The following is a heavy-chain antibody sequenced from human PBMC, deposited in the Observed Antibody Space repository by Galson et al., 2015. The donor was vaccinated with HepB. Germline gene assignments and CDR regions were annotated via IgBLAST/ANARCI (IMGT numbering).Heavy chain of an antibody. D-gene: IGHD3-22*01. Sequence: TLSLTCAVYGGSFSGYYWSWIRQPPGKGLEWIGEINHSGSTNYNPSLKSRVTISVDTSKNRFSLKLSSVTAADTAVYYCARGGGYYDSSGYLDYWGQGTLVTVSS. CDR2: INHSGST. J-gene: IGHJ4*02. CDR1: GGSFSGYY. CDR3: ARGGGYYDSSGYLDY. V-gene: IGHV4-34*01.